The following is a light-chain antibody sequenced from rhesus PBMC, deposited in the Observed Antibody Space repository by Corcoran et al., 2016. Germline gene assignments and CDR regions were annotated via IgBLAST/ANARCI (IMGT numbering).Light chain of an antibody. J-gene: IGKJ2*01. CDR2: KAP. CDR1: QTISSW. CDR3: PQYNNAPMYG. V-gene: IGKV1-16*01. Sequence: DIQMTQSPSSLSVPGGDIVTVTCQASQTISSWLAWYQQRPGKAPNPLFHKAPSWESGVPSRVSGSGTGKYFHLPISSLQPSDFATYSCPQYNNAPMYGFGQGTKVEI.